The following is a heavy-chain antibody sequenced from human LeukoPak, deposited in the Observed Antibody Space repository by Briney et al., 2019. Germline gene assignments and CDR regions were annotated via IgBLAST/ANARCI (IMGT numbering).Heavy chain of an antibody. CDR2: INPSDDST. V-gene: IGHV1-46*01. Sequence: ASVKVSCKASGGTFSSYAISWVRQAPGQGLEWMGIINPSDDSTSYAQKFQGRVTMTRDMSTSTVYLELSSLRSEDTAVYYCAREGLIWGQGTVVTVSS. CDR3: AREGLI. J-gene: IGHJ3*02. CDR1: GGTFSSYA.